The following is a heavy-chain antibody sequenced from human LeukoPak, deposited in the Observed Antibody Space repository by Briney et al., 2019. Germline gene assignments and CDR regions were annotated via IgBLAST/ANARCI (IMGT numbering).Heavy chain of an antibody. CDR1: GLTFSSFG. Sequence: GGSLRLSCAASGLTFSSFGMPWVRQAPGKGLDWVAFISYDGSDTYYAGSVKGRFTISRDNSKNTLYLQMNSLRAEDTAVYYCAKEYNFGYNFFDYWGQGTLVTVSS. CDR2: ISYDGSDT. J-gene: IGHJ4*02. CDR3: AKEYNFGYNFFDY. V-gene: IGHV3-30*18. D-gene: IGHD5-18*01.